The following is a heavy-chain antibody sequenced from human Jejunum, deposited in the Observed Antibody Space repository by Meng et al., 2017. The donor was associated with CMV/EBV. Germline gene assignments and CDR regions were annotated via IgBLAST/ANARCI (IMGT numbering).Heavy chain of an antibody. D-gene: IGHD3-3*01. V-gene: IGHV3-30-3*01. J-gene: IGHJ5*02. CDR3: ARDSQPPVSHDFWSVNVFDP. CDR2: ISYDGSNK. Sequence: YPLPWVLQAPGEGLGWVAVISYDGSNKNYADSVKGLFTLYRDHSKNTLYLQINSLRVDDTGVYYCARDSQPPVSHDFWSVNVFDPWGQGTLVTVSS. CDR1: YP.